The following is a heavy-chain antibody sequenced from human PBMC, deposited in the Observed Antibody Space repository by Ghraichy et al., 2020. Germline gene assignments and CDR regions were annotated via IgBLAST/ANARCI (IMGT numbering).Heavy chain of an antibody. CDR3: ARGINYDGSGSYYITWFDP. V-gene: IGHV3-48*01. CDR2: ISSTSRTI. D-gene: IGHD3-10*01. Sequence: GGSLRLSCAASGFTFSDYGMSWVRQAPGKRLEWLSYISSTSRTIYYADSLRGRFTISRDNAKNSLFLQMNSLRAEDTAVYYCARGINYDGSGSYYITWFDPWGQGTLVTVSS. CDR1: GFTFSDYG. J-gene: IGHJ5*02.